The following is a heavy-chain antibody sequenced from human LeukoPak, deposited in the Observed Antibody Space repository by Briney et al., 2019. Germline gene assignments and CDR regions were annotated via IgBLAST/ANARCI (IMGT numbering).Heavy chain of an antibody. Sequence: SETLSLTCAVYGESFSGHCWSWIRQPPGKGLEWIGEINHSGSTNYSPSLKSRVTISLDTSKNQFSLNLSSVTAADTAVYYCARDSVLRYFDWLPYYYYYYYMDVWGKGTTVTISS. CDR3: ARDSVLRYFDWLPYYYYYYYMDV. CDR1: GESFSGHC. CDR2: INHSGST. V-gene: IGHV4-34*01. J-gene: IGHJ6*03. D-gene: IGHD3-9*01.